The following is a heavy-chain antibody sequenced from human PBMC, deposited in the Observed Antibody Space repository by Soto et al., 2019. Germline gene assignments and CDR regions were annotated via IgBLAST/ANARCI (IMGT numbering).Heavy chain of an antibody. CDR3: ARDLSITMIVVVPGY. D-gene: IGHD3-22*01. CDR1: GFIFSTYG. CDR2: ITSAGST. J-gene: IGHJ4*02. Sequence: GGSLRLSCAASGFIFSTYGMSWVRQAPGKGLEWVSSITSAGSTYYANSVKGRFTISRDNSKNTLYLQMNSLRAEDTAVYYCARDLSITMIVVVPGYWGQGTLVTVSS. V-gene: IGHV3-23*01.